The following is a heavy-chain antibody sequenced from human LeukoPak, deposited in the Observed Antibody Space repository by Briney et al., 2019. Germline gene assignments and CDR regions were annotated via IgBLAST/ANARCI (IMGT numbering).Heavy chain of an antibody. CDR2: ISGDGGST. CDR1: GFTFDDYA. D-gene: IGHD6-13*01. CDR3: AKGYSSSWYHLYYYYYGMDV. J-gene: IGHJ6*02. V-gene: IGHV3-43*02. Sequence: GGSLRLSCAASGFTFDDYAMHCVRQAPGKGLEWVSLISGDGGSTYYADSVKGRFTISRDNSKNSLYLQMNSLRTEDTALYYCAKGYSSSWYHLYYYYYGMDVWGQGTTVTVSS.